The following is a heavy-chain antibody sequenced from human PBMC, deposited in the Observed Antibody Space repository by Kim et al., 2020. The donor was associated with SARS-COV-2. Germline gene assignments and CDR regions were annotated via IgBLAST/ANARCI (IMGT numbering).Heavy chain of an antibody. CDR3: ARDSVSSVYYLDY. V-gene: IGHV3-30*02. CDR2: IKYDARYK. CDR1: GFTFNGHG. J-gene: IGHJ4*02. Sequence: GGSLRLSCAASGFTFNGHGLNWVRQAPGKGLEWVAFIKYDARYKYYGDSVKGRFTITRDNTKRMVYLQMNSLTAEDTAVYYCARDSVSSVYYLDYWGQGTPVTVSS.